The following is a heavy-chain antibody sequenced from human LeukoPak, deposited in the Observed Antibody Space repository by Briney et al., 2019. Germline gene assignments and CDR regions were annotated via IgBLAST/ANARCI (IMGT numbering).Heavy chain of an antibody. CDR1: GGSISNSSSY. V-gene: IGHV4-39*01. D-gene: IGHD3-22*01. CDR3: ERRGIVERPFDY. J-gene: IGHJ4*02. CDR2: IYYSGST. Sequence: SETLSLTCTVSGGSISNSSSYWGWIRQPPGKGQEWIGRIYYSGSTYYNPSLKSQVTISVDTSKNQFSLKLSSVTAADTAVYYCERRGIVERPFDYWGQGTLVTVSS.